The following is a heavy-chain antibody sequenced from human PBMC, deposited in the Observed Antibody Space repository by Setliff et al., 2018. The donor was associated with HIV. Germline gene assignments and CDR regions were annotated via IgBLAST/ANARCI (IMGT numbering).Heavy chain of an antibody. Sequence: SVKVSCKASGGSFNTYGIHWVRQAPGQGLEWMGGIIPLFGTANYAQKFQGRVTITADISTRTVYMELSSLTSEDTAIYYCARDHQTMLWLDYWGQGALVTVSS. D-gene: IGHD2-21*01. V-gene: IGHV1-69*06. CDR3: ARDHQTMLWLDY. J-gene: IGHJ4*02. CDR1: GGSFNTYG. CDR2: IIPLFGTA.